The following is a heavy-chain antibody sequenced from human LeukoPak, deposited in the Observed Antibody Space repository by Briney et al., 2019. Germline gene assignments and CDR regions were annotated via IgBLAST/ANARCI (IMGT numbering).Heavy chain of an antibody. D-gene: IGHD2-2*01. CDR2: IKKKTNGGTT. Sequence: GGSLRLSCAASGFIFSSAWMTWVRQAPGKGREWVGHIKKKTNGGTTDYAAPGKGRFNISRRDSKNTLYLQMNSLRTEDTAVYYCARGLCSSTSCYQGPFDYWGQGMLVTVSS. CDR1: GFIFSSAW. J-gene: IGHJ4*02. CDR3: ARGLCSSTSCYQGPFDY. V-gene: IGHV3-15*01.